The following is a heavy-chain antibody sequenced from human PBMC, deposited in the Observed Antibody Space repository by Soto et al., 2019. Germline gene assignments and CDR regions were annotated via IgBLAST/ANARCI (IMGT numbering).Heavy chain of an antibody. J-gene: IGHJ6*02. V-gene: IGHV4-31*03. CDR3: ARDPNTGTSSLYYYGMDV. CDR2: VYYSGST. Sequence: QVQLQESGPGLVKPSQTLSLTCTVSGGSISSGGYYWSWIRHHPGKGLEWIGYVYYSGSTYYNPSLKSRVTISVDTSKNQSSLKLSSVTAADTAVYYCARDPNTGTSSLYYYGMDVWGQGTTVTVSS. D-gene: IGHD1-1*01. CDR1: GGSISSGGYY.